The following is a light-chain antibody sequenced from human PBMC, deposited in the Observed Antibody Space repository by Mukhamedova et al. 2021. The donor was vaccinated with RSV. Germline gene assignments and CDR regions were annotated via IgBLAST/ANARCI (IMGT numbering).Light chain of an antibody. J-gene: IGKJ4*01. V-gene: IGKV1-12*01. CDR2: RTS. Sequence: WYQRRVHGKTPKLLIYRTSNLQSGVPSRFSGSGSGTDFTLTIDSLQPEDFATYYCQQGATFPLTFGGGTKVEIK. CDR3: QQGATFPLT.